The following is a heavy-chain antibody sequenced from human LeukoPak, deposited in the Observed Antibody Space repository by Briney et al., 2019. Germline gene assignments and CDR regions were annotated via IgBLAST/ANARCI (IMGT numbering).Heavy chain of an antibody. D-gene: IGHD3-9*01. CDR2: IYNSGIT. CDR1: GGSISSYY. Sequence: SETLSLTCTVFGGSISSYYWSWIRKPPGKGLEWIGYIYNSGITNKNPSLKSRVTISGDTSKNQSSLKLSSVTAAGTAVYYCARHGDVRYFDWLKDGFDYWGQGTLVTVSS. CDR3: ARHGDVRYFDWLKDGFDY. V-gene: IGHV4-4*09. J-gene: IGHJ4*02.